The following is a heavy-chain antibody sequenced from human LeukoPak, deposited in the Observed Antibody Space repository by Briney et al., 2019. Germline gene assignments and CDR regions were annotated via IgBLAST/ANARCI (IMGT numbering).Heavy chain of an antibody. V-gene: IGHV3-49*04. Sequence: GRSLRLSCAASGFTFSNYAMHWVRQAPGGGLEWVGFIRSNAYGGTTEYAASVKGRFTISRDDSKNIAYLQMNSLRTEDTALYYCTRGRAATSLRFDYWGQGTLVTVSS. CDR1: GFTFSNYA. CDR2: IRSNAYGGTT. J-gene: IGHJ4*02. CDR3: TRGRAATSLRFDY. D-gene: IGHD6-13*01.